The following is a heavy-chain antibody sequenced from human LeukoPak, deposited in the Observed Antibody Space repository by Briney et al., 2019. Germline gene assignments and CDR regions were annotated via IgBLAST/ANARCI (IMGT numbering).Heavy chain of an antibody. Sequence: GASVKVSCKASGYGFTGYYVHWVRQAPGQGLEWMGWINPNNGGTKYAQKFQGRVTMTWDTSISTAYMELSRLRSDDTAVYYCARDFIFYEILTGYYNLYYFDQWGQGTLVTVSS. CDR2: INPNNGGT. V-gene: IGHV1-2*02. CDR1: GYGFTGYY. J-gene: IGHJ4*02. D-gene: IGHD3-9*01. CDR3: ARDFIFYEILTGYYNLYYFDQ.